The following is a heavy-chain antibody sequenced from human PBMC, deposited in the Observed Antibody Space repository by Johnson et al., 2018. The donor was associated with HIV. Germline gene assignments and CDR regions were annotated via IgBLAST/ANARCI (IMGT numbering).Heavy chain of an antibody. Sequence: EVQLVESGGGLVQPGGSLRLSCAASGFTFSSYGMHWVRQAPGKGLEWVGRIKSKTDGGTTDYAAPVKDRFTITRDDSTNTLYLQMNSLKTEDTAVYYCTTDKQLWLTVDIWGQGTMVTVSS. CDR1: GFTFSSYG. J-gene: IGHJ3*02. CDR3: TTDKQLWLTVDI. D-gene: IGHD5-18*01. V-gene: IGHV3-15*01. CDR2: IKSKTDGGTT.